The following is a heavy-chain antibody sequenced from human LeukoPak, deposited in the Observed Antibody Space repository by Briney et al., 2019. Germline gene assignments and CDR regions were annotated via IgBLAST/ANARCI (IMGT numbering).Heavy chain of an antibody. Sequence: ASVKVSCKVSGFAFTEMSIHWVRQTPRKGLEWMGGFDPESGERIYAQSFRGRVTLSEDTSTATAYMDLSSLTSEDTAVYYCAHFGVVTNWFDPWGQGTLVTVSS. CDR3: AHFGVVTNWFDP. J-gene: IGHJ5*02. V-gene: IGHV1-24*01. D-gene: IGHD3-3*01. CDR1: GFAFTEMS. CDR2: FDPESGER.